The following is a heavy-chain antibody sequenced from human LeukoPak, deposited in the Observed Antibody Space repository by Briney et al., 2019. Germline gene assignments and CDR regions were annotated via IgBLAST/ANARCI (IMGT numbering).Heavy chain of an antibody. CDR3: ARERAPVYSNYAHYGMDV. CDR2: ISYDGSNK. J-gene: IGHJ6*02. CDR1: GFTFSSYA. D-gene: IGHD4-11*01. Sequence: GGSLRLSCAASGFTFSSYAMSWVRQAPGKGLEWVAVISYDGSNKYYADSVKGRFTISRDNSKNTLYLQMNSLRAEDTAVYYCARERAPVYSNYAHYGMDVWGQGTTVTVSS. V-gene: IGHV3-30-3*01.